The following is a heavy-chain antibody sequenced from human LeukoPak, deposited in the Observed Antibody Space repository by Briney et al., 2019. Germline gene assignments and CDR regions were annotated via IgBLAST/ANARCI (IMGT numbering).Heavy chain of an antibody. CDR2: ISGSGDGT. CDR1: GFTFISYA. Sequence: GGSLRLSCAVSGFTFISYAMSWVRQAPGKGLEWGSGISGSGDGTYYADSVKGRFTISRDNSKRTVYLQMNSLRVEDTAIYYCAKHLSYGDYGIYYYGMDVWGQGTTVTVSS. V-gene: IGHV3-23*01. D-gene: IGHD4-17*01. CDR3: AKHLSYGDYGIYYYGMDV. J-gene: IGHJ6*02.